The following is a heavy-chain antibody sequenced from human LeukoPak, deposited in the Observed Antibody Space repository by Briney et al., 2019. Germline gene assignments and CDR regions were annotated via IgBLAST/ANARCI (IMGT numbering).Heavy chain of an antibody. CDR2: IKSKTDGGTT. V-gene: IGHV3-15*01. D-gene: IGHD3-22*01. Sequence: PGGSLRLSCAASGFTFSNAWMSWVRQAPGKGLEWVGRIKSKTDGGTTDYAAPVKGRFTISRDDSKNTLYLQMNSLKTEDTAVYYCTTDSYQRNYYDSSGYYYYYFDYWGQGTLVTVSS. J-gene: IGHJ4*02. CDR3: TTDSYQRNYYDSSGYYYYYFDY. CDR1: GFTFSNAW.